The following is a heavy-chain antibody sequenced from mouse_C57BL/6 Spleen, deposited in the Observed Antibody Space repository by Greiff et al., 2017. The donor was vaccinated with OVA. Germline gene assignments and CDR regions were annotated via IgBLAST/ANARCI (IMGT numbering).Heavy chain of an antibody. D-gene: IGHD2-3*01. J-gene: IGHJ2*01. CDR1: GFTFSSYG. CDR3: ARHDDNYLDY. V-gene: IGHV5-6*01. Sequence: EVQRVESGGDLVKPGGSLKLSCAASGFTFSSYGMSWVRQTPDQRLEWVATISSGGSYTYYPDSVQGRSTLTTDNAKNTLYLQMSSLKSEDTAMYYCARHDDNYLDYWGQGTTLTVSS. CDR2: ISSGGSYT.